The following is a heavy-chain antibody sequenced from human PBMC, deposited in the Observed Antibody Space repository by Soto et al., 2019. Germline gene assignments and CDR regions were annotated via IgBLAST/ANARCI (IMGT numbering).Heavy chain of an antibody. V-gene: IGHV3-74*01. Sequence: PGGSLRLSCAASGFTFSSYWMHWVRQAPGKGLVWVSRINSDGSSTSYADSVKGRFTISRDNAKNTLYLQMNSLRAEDTAVYYCARAGPLGPFDYWGQGTLVTVSS. CDR3: ARAGPLGPFDY. CDR2: INSDGSST. J-gene: IGHJ4*02. CDR1: GFTFSSYW.